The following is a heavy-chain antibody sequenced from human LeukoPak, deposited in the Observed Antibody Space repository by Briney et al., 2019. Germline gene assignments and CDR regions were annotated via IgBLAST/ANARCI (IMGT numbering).Heavy chain of an antibody. CDR1: GFTFSSYW. Sequence: PGGSLRLSCSGSGFTFSSYWMYWVRQAPGKGLEWVSAISGSGGSTYYADSVKGRFTISRDNSKNTLYLQMNSLRAEDTAVYYCARDQVQWLVGGGFDYWGQGTLVTVSS. D-gene: IGHD6-19*01. V-gene: IGHV3-23*01. CDR3: ARDQVQWLVGGGFDY. J-gene: IGHJ4*02. CDR2: ISGSGGST.